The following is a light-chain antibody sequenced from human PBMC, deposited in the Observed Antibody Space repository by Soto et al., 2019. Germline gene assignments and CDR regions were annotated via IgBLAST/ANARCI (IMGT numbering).Light chain of an antibody. J-gene: IGLJ2*01. CDR3: CSDAGDLAL. Sequence: QSALTQPRSVSGSPGQSVTISCTGTSSDVGGYDFVSWYQQNPGKAPKLRISDVSKRPSGVPDRFSGYKSGNTASLTISGRQAEDEADYYCCSDAGDLALFGGGTKVTVL. CDR2: DVS. CDR1: SSDVGGYDF. V-gene: IGLV2-11*01.